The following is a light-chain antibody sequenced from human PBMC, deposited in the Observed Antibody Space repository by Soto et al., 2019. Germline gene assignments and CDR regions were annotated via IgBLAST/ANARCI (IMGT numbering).Light chain of an antibody. V-gene: IGKV2-28*01. Sequence: DIVMTQSPLSLPVAPGEPASISCRSSQSLLHSNGYNYLDWYPQKPGQSPQLLIYLGSNRASGVPDRFSGRGSGTDFTLKISRLEAEDVGVYYCMQALQTPWTFGPGTKVDIK. CDR1: QSLLHSNGYNY. CDR3: MQALQTPWT. CDR2: LGS. J-gene: IGKJ1*01.